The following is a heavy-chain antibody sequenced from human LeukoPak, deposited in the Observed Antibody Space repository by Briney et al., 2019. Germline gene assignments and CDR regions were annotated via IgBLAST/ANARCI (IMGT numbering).Heavy chain of an antibody. CDR2: ISGSGGST. CDR1: GFTFSSYA. Sequence: PGGSLRLSCAASGFTFSSYAMSWDRQAPGKGLEWVSTISGSGGSTYYADSVKGRFTLSRDNSKNTLYLQMNSLRAEDTAVYYCARDLGDYGGNSEGGYWGQGTLVTVSS. J-gene: IGHJ4*02. D-gene: IGHD4-23*01. V-gene: IGHV3-23*01. CDR3: ARDLGDYGGNSEGGY.